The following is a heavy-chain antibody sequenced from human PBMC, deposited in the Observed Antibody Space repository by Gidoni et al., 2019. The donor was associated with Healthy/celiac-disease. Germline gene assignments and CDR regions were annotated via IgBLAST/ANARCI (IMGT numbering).Heavy chain of an antibody. CDR1: GGTFSSYA. D-gene: IGHD5-18*01. V-gene: IGHV1-69*01. Sequence: QVQLVQSGAEVKKPGSSVKVSCKASGGTFSSYAISWVRQAPGQGLEWMGGIIPIFGTANYAQKFQGRVTITADESTGTAYMELSSLGSEDTAVYYCAREGGGPAPWIQPRFLCYGMDVWGQGTTVTVSS. J-gene: IGHJ6*02. CDR2: IIPIFGTA. CDR3: AREGGGPAPWIQPRFLCYGMDV.